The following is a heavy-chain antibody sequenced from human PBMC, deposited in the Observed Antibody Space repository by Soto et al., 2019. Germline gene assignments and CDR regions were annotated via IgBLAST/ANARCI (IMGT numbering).Heavy chain of an antibody. J-gene: IGHJ1*01. CDR3: AHGVGYSNGWQYFHT. D-gene: IGHD6-19*01. CDR2: IYWDDNE. Sequence: QITLKESGPPLVKPTQTLTLTCTFSGFSLTTPAMGVGWIRQPPGQALEWLALIYWDDNEYYSPSLKHRLAIIKDTSKNQVVLTMTNMHPVDTATYFCAHGVGYSNGWQYFHTWGQGTLVTVSS. V-gene: IGHV2-5*02. CDR1: GFSLTTPAMG.